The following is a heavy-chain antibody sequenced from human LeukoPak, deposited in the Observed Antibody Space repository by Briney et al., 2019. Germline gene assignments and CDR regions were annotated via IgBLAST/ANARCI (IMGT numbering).Heavy chain of an antibody. CDR2: ISAYNGNT. V-gene: IGHV1-18*01. J-gene: IGHJ4*02. D-gene: IGHD1-26*01. CDR3: ARDWANSGSYSYFDY. CDR1: GYTFTSYG. Sequence: ASVKLSCKSSGYTFTSYGISWVRQAPGQGLEWMGWISAYNGNTNYAQKLQGRVTMTTDTSTSTAYMELRSLRSDDTAVYYCARDWANSGSYSYFDYWGQGTLVTVSS.